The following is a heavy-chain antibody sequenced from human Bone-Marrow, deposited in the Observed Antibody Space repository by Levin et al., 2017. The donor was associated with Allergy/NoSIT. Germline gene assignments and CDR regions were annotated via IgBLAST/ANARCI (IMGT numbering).Heavy chain of an antibody. J-gene: IGHJ6*02. CDR1: GYTFTTYG. CDR3: ARCHFPYYYYGMDV. V-gene: IGHV1-18*01. Sequence: ASVKVSCKASGYTFTTYGLTWVRQAPGQGLEWMGWVSAYSGNTNYALNLQDRVTMTTDTATNTAYMELTSLRSDDTAIYYCARCHFPYYYYGMDVWGQGTTVVVSS. CDR2: VSAYSGNT.